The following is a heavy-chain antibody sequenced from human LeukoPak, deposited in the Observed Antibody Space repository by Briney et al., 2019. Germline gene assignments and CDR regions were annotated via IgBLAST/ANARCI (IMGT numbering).Heavy chain of an antibody. CDR2: INSNGGST. Sequence: PGGSLRLSCAASGFTFSSYAMHWVRQAPGKGLEYVSAINSNGGSTYYANSVKGRFTISRDNSKNTLYLQMGSLRAEDMAVYYCARGKGDCGGDCYSPYFDYWGQGTLVTVSS. V-gene: IGHV3-64*01. J-gene: IGHJ4*02. D-gene: IGHD2-21*02. CDR1: GFTFSSYA. CDR3: ARGKGDCGGDCYSPYFDY.